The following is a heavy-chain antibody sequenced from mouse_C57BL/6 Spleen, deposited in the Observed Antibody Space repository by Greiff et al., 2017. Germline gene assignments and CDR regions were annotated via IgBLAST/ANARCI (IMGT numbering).Heavy chain of an antibody. CDR2: IDPEDGDT. J-gene: IGHJ3*01. Sequence: EVQLQQSGAELVRPGASVKLSCTASGFNIKDYYMHWVKQRPEQGLEWIGRIDPEDGDTEYAPKFQGKATMTADTSSNTAYLQLSSLTSEDTAVYYCTRGYYSNYLFAYWGQGTLVTVSA. V-gene: IGHV14-1*01. CDR1: GFNIKDYY. CDR3: TRGYYSNYLFAY. D-gene: IGHD2-5*01.